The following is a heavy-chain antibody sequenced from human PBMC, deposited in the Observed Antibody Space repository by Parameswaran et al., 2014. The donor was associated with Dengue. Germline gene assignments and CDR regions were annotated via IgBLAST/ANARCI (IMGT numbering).Heavy chain of an antibody. Sequence: SWVRQAPGQGLEWMGEIIPIFGTPNYAQKFQGRVTITADESTSTAYMELSSLRSEDTAVYYCARVGVRGVGGMDVWGQGDHGSPVSS. CDR2: IIPIFGTP. V-gene: IGHV1-69*01. CDR3: ARVGVRGVGGMDV. D-gene: IGHD3-10*01. J-gene: IGHJ6*02.